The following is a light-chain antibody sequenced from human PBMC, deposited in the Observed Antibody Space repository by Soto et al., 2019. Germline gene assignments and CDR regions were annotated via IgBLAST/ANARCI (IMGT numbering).Light chain of an antibody. CDR1: QSVTSY. CDR2: XAS. Sequence: IVLTQSPATLSWSLGDRASLAXRTSQSVTSYLSWYQQIPGKATRXXIYXASNKATGIPAXFSGSGYGTDFTITISRLEPEYVEVYYCQQRSNWRTFGQGTKV. J-gene: IGKJ1*01. V-gene: IGKV3-11*01. CDR3: QQRSNWRT.